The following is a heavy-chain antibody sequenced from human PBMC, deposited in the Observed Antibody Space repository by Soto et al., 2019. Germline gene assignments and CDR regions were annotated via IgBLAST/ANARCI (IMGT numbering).Heavy chain of an antibody. J-gene: IGHJ3*02. CDR1: GFTFKNHA. V-gene: IGHV3-30*18. D-gene: IGHD3-3*01. Sequence: QWQLVESGGDAVQPGRSLRLSCVGSGFTFKNHAMHWVRLAPGQGLEWVAYISYDGSNKAYGDSVQGRFTISRDNSKNTVILQMNSLRVEDTGVFHCAKEGRSYDDFWSGSIGSFDIWGRGTTVTVSS. CDR2: ISYDGSNK. CDR3: AKEGRSYDDFWSGSIGSFDI.